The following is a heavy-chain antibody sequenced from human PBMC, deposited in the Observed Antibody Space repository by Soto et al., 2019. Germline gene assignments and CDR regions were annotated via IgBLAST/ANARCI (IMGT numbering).Heavy chain of an antibody. Sequence: ASVKVSCKASGYTFTSYGISWVRQAPGQGLEWMGWISTYNANTSYAQKLQGRVTMTTDTSTSTAYMELNSLRDDDTAVYYCVGAHFQYNSGWSYLDYWGQGALVTVSS. V-gene: IGHV1-18*01. CDR2: ISTYNANT. J-gene: IGHJ4*02. CDR3: VGAHFQYNSGWSYLDY. D-gene: IGHD6-19*01. CDR1: GYTFTSYG.